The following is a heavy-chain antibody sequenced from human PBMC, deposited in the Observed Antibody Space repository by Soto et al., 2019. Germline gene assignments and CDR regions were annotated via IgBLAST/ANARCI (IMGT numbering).Heavy chain of an antibody. CDR2: INPHSGAT. CDR3: VRAQVLGFSRWFVP. V-gene: IGHV1-2*02. J-gene: IGHJ5*02. Sequence: ASVKLSCKGAGYIFTANYIHWVRQAPGQGLEWLGWINPHSGATNYAQKFLGRVTMSADTSASTAYMDLARLKSDDTAVYYCVRAQVLGFSRWFVPWGRGTLVTGFS. CDR1: GYIFTANY. D-gene: IGHD2-8*02.